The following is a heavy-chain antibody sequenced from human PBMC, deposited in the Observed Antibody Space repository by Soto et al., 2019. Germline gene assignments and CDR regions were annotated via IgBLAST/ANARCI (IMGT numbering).Heavy chain of an antibody. CDR1: GGTFSSYT. Sequence: QVQLVQSGAEVKKPGSSVKVSCKASGGTFSSYTINWVRRAPGQGLEWMGRIIPILGVPNYAQKFEGRVTITADKSTSTAYMELSSLRSEDTAVYYCARGRTTVTVYDFDYWCQGTRVTVSS. J-gene: IGHJ4*02. CDR3: ARGRTTVTVYDFDY. V-gene: IGHV1-69*02. D-gene: IGHD4-4*01. CDR2: IIPILGVP.